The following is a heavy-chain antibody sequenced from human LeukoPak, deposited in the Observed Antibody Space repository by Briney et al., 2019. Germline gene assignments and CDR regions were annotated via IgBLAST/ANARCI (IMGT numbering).Heavy chain of an antibody. J-gene: IGHJ4*02. CDR1: GFTVSSNY. Sequence: GGSLRLSCAASGFTVSSNYMTWVRQAPGKGLEWVSVIYSGGGTNYADSVKGRFTISRDNSKNTLYLQMNSLRAEDTAVYYCATNQIMIREYYFDYWGQGTLVTVSS. CDR3: ATNQIMIREYYFDY. D-gene: IGHD3-16*01. CDR2: IYSGGGT. V-gene: IGHV3-53*01.